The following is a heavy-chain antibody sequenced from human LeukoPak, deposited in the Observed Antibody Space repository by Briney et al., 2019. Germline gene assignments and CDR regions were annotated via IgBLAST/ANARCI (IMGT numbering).Heavy chain of an antibody. CDR3: ARERNLEIAVAGTIFDY. D-gene: IGHD6-19*01. CDR2: IYSGGDT. V-gene: IGHV3-66*01. CDR1: GFTVSSNY. J-gene: IGHJ4*02. Sequence: GGSLRLSCAASGFTVSSNYMSWVRQAPGKGLEWVSVIYSGGDTYYADSVKGRFTISRDNSKNMIYLEMSSLKAEDTAVYYCARERNLEIAVAGTIFDYWGQGTLVTVSS.